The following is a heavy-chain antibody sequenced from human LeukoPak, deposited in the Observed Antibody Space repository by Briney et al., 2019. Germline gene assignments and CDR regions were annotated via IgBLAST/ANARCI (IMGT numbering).Heavy chain of an antibody. V-gene: IGHV1-18*01. J-gene: IGHJ5*02. CDR3: ARDPTPYYDFWSGYYRRGFDP. CDR2: ISAYNGNT. Sequence: ASVKVSCKASGYTFTSYDINWVRQATGQGLEWMGWISAYNGNTNYAQKLQGRVTMTTDTSTSTAYMELRSLRSDDTAVYYCARDPTPYYDFWSGYYRRGFDPWGQGTLVTVSS. CDR1: GYTFTSYD. D-gene: IGHD3-3*01.